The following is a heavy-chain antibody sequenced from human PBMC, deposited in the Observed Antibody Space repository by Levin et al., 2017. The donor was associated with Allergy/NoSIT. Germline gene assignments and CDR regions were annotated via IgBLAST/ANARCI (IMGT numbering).Heavy chain of an antibody. CDR1: GGSISSYY. Sequence: ESLKISCTVSGGSISSYYWSWIRQPPGKGLEWIGYIYYSGSTNYNPSLKSRVTISVDTSKNQFSLKLSSVTAADTAVYYCARDRFKYGMDVWGQGTTVTVSS. CDR2: IYYSGST. J-gene: IGHJ6*02. V-gene: IGHV4-59*01. CDR3: ARDRFKYGMDV. D-gene: IGHD3-16*01.